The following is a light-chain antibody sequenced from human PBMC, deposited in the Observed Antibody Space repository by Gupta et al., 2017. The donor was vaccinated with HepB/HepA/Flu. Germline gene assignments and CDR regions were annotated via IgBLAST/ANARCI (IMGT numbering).Light chain of an antibody. CDR1: SSDIGGYKY. CDR2: EVS. Sequence: QSALTQPPSASGSPGQSVTISCTGTSSDIGGYKYVSWYQQHPGKAPRLMIYEVSKRPSGVPDRFSGSKSGNTASLPVSWLQAEDEADYYSSSYAGSNNWVFGGGPKLPVL. J-gene: IGLJ2*01. V-gene: IGLV2-8*01. CDR3: SSYAGSNNWV.